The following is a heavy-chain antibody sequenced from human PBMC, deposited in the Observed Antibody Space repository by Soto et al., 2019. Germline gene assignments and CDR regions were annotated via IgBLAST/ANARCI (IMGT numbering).Heavy chain of an antibody. D-gene: IGHD3-3*01. CDR3: AKGGYYDFQPSWFDP. J-gene: IGHJ5*02. Sequence: EVQLLESGGGLVQPGGSLRLSCAASGFTFSSYAMSWVRQAPGKGLEWVSAISGSGGSTYYADSVKGRFTISRDNSKNPRYLQMNTLRAEDTAVYYCAKGGYYDFQPSWFDPWGEGTLVTVSS. V-gene: IGHV3-23*01. CDR1: GFTFSSYA. CDR2: ISGSGGST.